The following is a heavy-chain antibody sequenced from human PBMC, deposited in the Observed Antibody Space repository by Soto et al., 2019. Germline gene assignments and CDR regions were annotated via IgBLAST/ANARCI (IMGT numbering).Heavy chain of an antibody. V-gene: IGHV4-39*01. J-gene: IGHJ4*02. CDR3: ASSLIVATSCPSISFYY. CDR1: GGSISRSSYY. CDR2: IEYSGST. D-gene: IGHD5-12*01. Sequence: SETLSLTCTVSGGSISRSSYYWGWIRQPPGKGLEWIGSIEYSGSTYYNPSLKSRVTISVDTSKNQFSLKLSSVTAADTAVYYCASSLIVATSCPSISFYYWGQGTLVTVSS.